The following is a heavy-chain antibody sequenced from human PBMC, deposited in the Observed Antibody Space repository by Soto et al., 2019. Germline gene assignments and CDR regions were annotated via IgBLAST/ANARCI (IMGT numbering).Heavy chain of an antibody. CDR3: ARGGAVDYGDYNT. J-gene: IGHJ5*02. CDR1: GATLSNQI. Sequence: QVKLVQSGAEVRKPGSSVRVSCKTSGATLSNQIIGWVRQAPGQGLEWMGRIIPILGIPNYSQRFQDRLTITGDRSTSTVHMELSSLRSEDTAMYFCARGGAVDYGDYNTWGQGTLVTVSS. CDR2: IIPILGIP. D-gene: IGHD4-17*01. V-gene: IGHV1-69*02.